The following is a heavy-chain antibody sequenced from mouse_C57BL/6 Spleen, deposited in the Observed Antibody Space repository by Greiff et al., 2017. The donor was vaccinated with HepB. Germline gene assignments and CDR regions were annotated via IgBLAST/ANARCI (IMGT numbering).Heavy chain of an antibody. CDR2: IDPETGGT. Sequence: VKVVESGAELVRPGASVTLSCKASGYTFTDYEMHWVKQTPVHGLEWIGAIDPETGGTAYNQKFKGKAILTADKSSSTAYMELRSLTSEDSAVYYCTPITTVVPFDYWGQGTTLTVSS. J-gene: IGHJ2*01. CDR3: TPITTVVPFDY. D-gene: IGHD1-1*01. CDR1: GYTFTDYE. V-gene: IGHV1-15*01.